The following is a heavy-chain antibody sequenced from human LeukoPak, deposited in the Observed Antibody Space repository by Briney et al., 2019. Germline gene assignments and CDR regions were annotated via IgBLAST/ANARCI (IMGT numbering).Heavy chain of an antibody. V-gene: IGHV3-23*01. CDR1: EFTFSSYA. J-gene: IGHJ4*02. CDR2: ISGSGGRT. Sequence: PGGSLRLSCAASEFTFSSYAMSWVRQAPGKGLEWVSAISGSGGRTYYAESVKGRFTISRDNNESTLYLQMNSLRAEDTAVYYCAQAAQVAGRPNLGGHFDYWGQGTLVTVSS. CDR3: AQAAQVAGRPNLGGHFDY. D-gene: IGHD6-6*01.